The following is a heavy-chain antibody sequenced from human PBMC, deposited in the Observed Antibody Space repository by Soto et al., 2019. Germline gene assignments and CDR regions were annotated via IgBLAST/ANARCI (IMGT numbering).Heavy chain of an antibody. CDR1: GFTFSSYG. Sequence: QVQLVESGGGVVQPGRSLRLSCAASGFTFSSYGMHWVRQAPGKGLEWVAVISYDGSNKYYADSVKGRFTISRDNSKNTLYLQMNSLRAEDTAVYYCAKDIAARKGPIPEYFQHWGQGTLVTVSS. CDR3: AKDIAARKGPIPEYFQH. J-gene: IGHJ1*01. V-gene: IGHV3-30*18. CDR2: ISYDGSNK. D-gene: IGHD6-6*01.